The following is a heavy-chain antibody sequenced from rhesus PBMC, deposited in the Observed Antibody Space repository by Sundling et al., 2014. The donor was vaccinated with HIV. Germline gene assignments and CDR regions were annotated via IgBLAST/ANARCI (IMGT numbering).Heavy chain of an antibody. CDR2: ISGSSGST. Sequence: QVQLQESGPGLVKPSETLSLTCTVSGYSISSGYYWGWIRQPPGKGLEYIGSISGSSGSTYYNPSLKSRVTISKDTSKNQFSLKVNSVTAADTAVYYCTRPDDSSALRYWGQGVLVTVSS. J-gene: IGHJ4*01. CDR1: GYSISSGYY. CDR3: TRPDDSSALRY. V-gene: IGHV4-99*01. D-gene: IGHD6-31*01.